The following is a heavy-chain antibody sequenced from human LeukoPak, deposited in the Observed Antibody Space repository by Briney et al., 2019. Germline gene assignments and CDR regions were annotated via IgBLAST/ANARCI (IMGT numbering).Heavy chain of an antibody. Sequence: PGGSLRLSCAASGFTFSGYSMNWVRQAPGKGLEWVSYISSSSSVIYYADSVKGRFTISRDNAKNSLYLQMNSLRDEDTAVYYCARDPNEYSGSYYFDYWGQGTLVTVSS. CDR2: ISSSSSVI. D-gene: IGHD1-26*01. V-gene: IGHV3-48*02. J-gene: IGHJ4*02. CDR3: ARDPNEYSGSYYFDY. CDR1: GFTFSGYS.